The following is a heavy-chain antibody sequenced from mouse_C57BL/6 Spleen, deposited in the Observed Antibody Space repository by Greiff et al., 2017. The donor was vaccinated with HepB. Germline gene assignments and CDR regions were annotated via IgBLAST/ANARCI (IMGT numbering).Heavy chain of an antibody. CDR2: IDPNSGGT. Sequence: QVQLKQPGAELVKPGASVKLSCKASGYTFTSYWMHWVKQRPGRGLEWIGRIDPNSGGTKYNEKFKSKATLTVDKPSSTAYMQLSSLTSEDSAVYYCARRGAYYDYDGPFAYWGQGTLVTVSA. CDR1: GYTFTSYW. V-gene: IGHV1-72*01. J-gene: IGHJ3*01. D-gene: IGHD2-4*01. CDR3: ARRGAYYDYDGPFAY.